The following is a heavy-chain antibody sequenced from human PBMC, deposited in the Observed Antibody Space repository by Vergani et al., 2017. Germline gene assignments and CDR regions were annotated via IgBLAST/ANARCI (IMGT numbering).Heavy chain of an antibody. CDR2: IYYSGST. V-gene: IGHV4-39*02. CDR1: GGSIRSTFYY. Sequence: QLQLQESDPGLVKPSETLSLTCTVSGGSIRSTFYYWGWIRQPPGKGLEWIGTIYYSGSTYYNPSLKSRVTISVDTSKNQFSLKLNSVTAADTAVYYCARGQYAFTIFGVVINNWFDPWGQGTLVTVSS. D-gene: IGHD3-3*01. J-gene: IGHJ5*02. CDR3: ARGQYAFTIFGVVINNWFDP.